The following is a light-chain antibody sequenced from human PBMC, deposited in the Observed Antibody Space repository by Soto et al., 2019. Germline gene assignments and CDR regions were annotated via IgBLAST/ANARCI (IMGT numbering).Light chain of an antibody. J-gene: IGLJ2*01. CDR3: SSYTSSSTPYVV. Sequence: QSALTQPASVSGSPGQSITISCTGTSSDVGGYNCVSWYQQHPGKAPKLMIYDVSNRPSGVSNRFSGSKSGNTASLTISGLQAEDEADYYCSSYTSSSTPYVVFGGGTKLTVL. CDR1: SSDVGGYNC. CDR2: DVS. V-gene: IGLV2-14*03.